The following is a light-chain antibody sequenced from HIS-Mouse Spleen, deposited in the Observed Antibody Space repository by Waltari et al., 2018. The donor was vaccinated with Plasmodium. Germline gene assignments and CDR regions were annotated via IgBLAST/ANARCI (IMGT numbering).Light chain of an antibody. CDR1: QSISSW. J-gene: IGKJ1*01. CDR3: QQYNSYWT. Sequence: DIQMPQSPSTLSASFGDSITIPCRASQSISSWLAWYQQKPGKAPKLLIYKASSLESGVPSRFSGSGSGTEFTLTISSLQPDDFATYSCQQYNSYWTFGQGTKVEIK. CDR2: KAS. V-gene: IGKV1-5*03.